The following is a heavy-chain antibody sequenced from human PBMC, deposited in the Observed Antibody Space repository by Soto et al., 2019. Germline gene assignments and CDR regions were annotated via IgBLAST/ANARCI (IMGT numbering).Heavy chain of an antibody. J-gene: IGHJ5*02. Sequence: PGGSLRLSCEASGFTFSSYSISWVRQAPWKGLEWVSAISGSGVSTYYADSVKGRFNISRDNSKKTLYLQMKSLRAEDTAVYYCAKDRVVVAATPSVKWFDPSGQVTLVT. CDR1: GFTFSSYS. CDR2: ISGSGVST. CDR3: AKDRVVVAATPSVKWFDP. V-gene: IGHV3-23*01. D-gene: IGHD2-15*01.